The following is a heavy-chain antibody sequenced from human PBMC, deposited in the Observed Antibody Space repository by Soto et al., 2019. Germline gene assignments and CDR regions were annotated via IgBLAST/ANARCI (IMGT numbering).Heavy chain of an antibody. CDR1: GFTFSSYW. CDR2: IKQDGSEK. CDR3: VSSGWYNY. D-gene: IGHD6-19*01. Sequence: EVQLVESGGGLVQPWGSLRLSCAASGFTFSSYWMSWLRQAPGKGLEWVANIKQDGSEKYYVDSVKGRFTISRDNAKNSLYLKMKGLRAEDTAVYEGVSSGWYNYCGQGTLVTVS. J-gene: IGHJ4*02. V-gene: IGHV3-7*05.